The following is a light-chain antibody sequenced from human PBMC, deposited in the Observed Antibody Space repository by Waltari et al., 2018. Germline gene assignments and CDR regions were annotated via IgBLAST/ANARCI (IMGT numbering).Light chain of an antibody. CDR2: DVS. V-gene: IGLV2-14*03. CDR1: SSDIGGYHF. Sequence: SALTQPASGSGSPGKTITISCTGGSSDIGGYHFASRYQQHPGKAPKVMIYDVSPRPSGISLRFSGSKSGNTASLTFSGLQAEDESDYSCCSYTSSRTVVFGGGTKLTVL. J-gene: IGLJ3*02. CDR3: CSYTSSRTVV.